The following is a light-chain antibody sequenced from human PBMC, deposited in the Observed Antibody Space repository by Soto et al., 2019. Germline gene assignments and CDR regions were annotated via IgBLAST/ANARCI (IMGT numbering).Light chain of an antibody. J-gene: IGKJ5*01. CDR1: QSISSY. CDR2: VAS. CDR3: EDTYSTPRVT. V-gene: IGKV1-39*01. Sequence: DIQMTQSPSSLSASVGDRVTITCRASQSISSYLNWYKQKPGKAPKLLIYVASSLQSGVPSRFSGSGSGTDCSFTISSLQPEDFATYYCEDTYSTPRVTFGQGTRLEIK.